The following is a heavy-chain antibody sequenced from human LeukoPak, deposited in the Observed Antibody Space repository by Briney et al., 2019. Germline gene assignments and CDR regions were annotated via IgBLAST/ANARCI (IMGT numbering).Heavy chain of an antibody. CDR3: ARGLGGPFDY. CDR2: INNDGSTT. Sequence: GGSLRLSCAASGFTFSSYWMHWVRQVPGKGLVWVSHINNDGSTTRYADSVKGRFTISRDNAKNTLYLQMNSLRAEDTAVYYCARGLGGPFDYWGQGTLVTVSS. J-gene: IGHJ4*02. D-gene: IGHD3-16*01. CDR1: GFTFSSYW. V-gene: IGHV3-74*01.